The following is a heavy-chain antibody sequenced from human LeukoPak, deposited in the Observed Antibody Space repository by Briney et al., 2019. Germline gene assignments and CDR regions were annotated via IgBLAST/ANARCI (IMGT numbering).Heavy chain of an antibody. CDR2: IYYSGST. Sequence: SETLSLTCTVSGGSISSSSYYWGWIRQPPGKGLEWIGSIYYSGSTYYNPSLKSRVTISVDTSKNQFSLKLSSVTAADTAVYYCARDCETTVVTLYSLWFDPWGQGTLVTVSS. J-gene: IGHJ5*02. CDR1: GGSISSSSYY. CDR3: ARDCETTVVTLYSLWFDP. D-gene: IGHD4-23*01. V-gene: IGHV4-39*07.